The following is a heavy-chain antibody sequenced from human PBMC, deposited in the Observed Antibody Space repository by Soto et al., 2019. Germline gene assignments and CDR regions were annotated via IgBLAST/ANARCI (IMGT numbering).Heavy chain of an antibody. CDR2: ISSSSSTI. CDR3: ARGRDSSGYYRNPYFDY. D-gene: IGHD3-22*01. CDR1: GFTFSSYS. J-gene: IGHJ4*02. Sequence: GGSLRLSCAASGFTFSSYSMNWVRQAPGKGLEWVSYISSSSSTIYYADSVKGRFTISRDNAKNSLYLQMSSLRAEDTAVYYCARGRDSSGYYRNPYFDYWGQGTLVTVSS. V-gene: IGHV3-48*01.